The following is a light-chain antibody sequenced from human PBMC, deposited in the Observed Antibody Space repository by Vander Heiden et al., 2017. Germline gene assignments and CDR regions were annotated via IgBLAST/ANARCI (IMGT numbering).Light chain of an antibody. J-gene: IGKJ4*01. CDR1: QSISSY. V-gene: IGKV3-11*01. Sequence: EIVLTPSPATLSLSPGERATLSCRASQSISSYLAWYQQKPGQPPRLLIYDTSNRATGIPVRFSGRGSGTDFTLTISSLEPDDFAVYFCQQRSKWPSATFGGGTKVEIK. CDR2: DTS. CDR3: QQRSKWPSAT.